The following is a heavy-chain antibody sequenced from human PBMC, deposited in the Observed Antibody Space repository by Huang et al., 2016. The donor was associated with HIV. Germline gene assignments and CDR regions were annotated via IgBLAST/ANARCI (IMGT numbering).Heavy chain of an antibody. V-gene: IGHV1-69*01. D-gene: IGHD5-18*01. CDR2: TIPIFGVK. CDR3: AYWGNGYNSPFDC. CDR1: GGTLSNLA. Sequence: QVQLLQSGAEVKKPGSSVKVSCKASGGTLSNLAISWVRQAPGQGLEWMGGTIPIFGVKNYAQKFQGRVTLNADERTTTAYMALTGLTSEDTAIYYCAYWGNGYNSPFDCWGQGTLVTVSS. J-gene: IGHJ4*02.